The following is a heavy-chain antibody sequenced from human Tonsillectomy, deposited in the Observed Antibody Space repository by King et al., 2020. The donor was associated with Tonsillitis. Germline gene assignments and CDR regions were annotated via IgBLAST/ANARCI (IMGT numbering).Heavy chain of an antibody. V-gene: IGHV4-31*03. CDR2: IYYSGST. D-gene: IGHD4-17*01. Sequence: VQLQESGPGLVKPSQTLSLTCTVSGGSISSGYYWSWIRQHPGKGLEWIGYIYYSGSTYYNPSLKSRVTISVDTSNKQFSLKLSSVTAADTAVYYCARAHTGWFDPWGQGTLVTVSS. CDR3: ARAHTGWFDP. J-gene: IGHJ5*02. CDR1: GGSISSGYY.